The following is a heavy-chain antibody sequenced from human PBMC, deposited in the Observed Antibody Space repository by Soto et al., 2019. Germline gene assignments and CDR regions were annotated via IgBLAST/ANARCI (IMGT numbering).Heavy chain of an antibody. J-gene: IGHJ4*02. V-gene: IGHV1-18*01. CDR1: VSSFMKYG. Sequence: VSVKFSCKGFVSSFMKYGINWVRHAPVQGLECVGWISPYSGYTHSAQKFHGRLTLTTDTAASTAYMELRILRSADTALYYCAREASVLIPAAQPSRFDSWGQGTLVTVSS. CDR2: ISPYSGYT. D-gene: IGHD2-2*01. CDR3: AREASVLIPAAQPSRFDS.